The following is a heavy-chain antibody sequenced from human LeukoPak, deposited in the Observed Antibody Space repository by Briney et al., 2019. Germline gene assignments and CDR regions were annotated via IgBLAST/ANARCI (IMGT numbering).Heavy chain of an antibody. CDR3: ATMIQGYFQH. J-gene: IGHJ1*01. D-gene: IGHD3-22*01. CDR2: IDHSGST. Sequence: PSETLSLTCAVYGGSFSGYYWSWIRQSPRKGLEWIGEIDHSGSTNYNPSLKSRVTISVDTSKNQFSLKLSSVTAADTAVYYCATMIQGYFQHWGQGTLVTVSS. CDR1: GGSFSGYY. V-gene: IGHV4-34*01.